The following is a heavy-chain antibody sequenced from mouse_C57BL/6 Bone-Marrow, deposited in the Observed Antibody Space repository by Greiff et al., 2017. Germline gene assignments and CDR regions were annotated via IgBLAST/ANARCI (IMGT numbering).Heavy chain of an antibody. CDR3: TVDYYGSSWGLAY. Sequence: EVKLMESGAELVRPGASVKLSCTASGFNIKDDYMHWVKQRPEQGLEWIGWIDPENGDTEYASKFQGKATITADTSSNTAYLQLSSLTSEDTAVYYCTVDYYGSSWGLAYWGQGTLVTVSA. CDR2: IDPENGDT. D-gene: IGHD1-1*01. CDR1: GFNIKDDY. V-gene: IGHV14-4*01. J-gene: IGHJ3*01.